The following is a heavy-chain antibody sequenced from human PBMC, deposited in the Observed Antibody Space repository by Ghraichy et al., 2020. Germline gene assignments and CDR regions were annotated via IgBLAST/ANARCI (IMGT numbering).Heavy chain of an antibody. D-gene: IGHD2-2*02. J-gene: IGHJ5*02. CDR2: IFDSGSI. V-gene: IGHV4-34*01. CDR3: ARGSSCVGTTCYNRGYLAP. Sequence: GSLSLKCAVDDGPFSGFYWNWIRQSPGQGLEWIGEIFDSGSINSNPSLKSRVTMSIDKSKKQFSLNLISVTAADTAVYYCARGSSCVGTTCYNRGYLAPWGQGTLVTVSS. CDR1: DGPFSGFY.